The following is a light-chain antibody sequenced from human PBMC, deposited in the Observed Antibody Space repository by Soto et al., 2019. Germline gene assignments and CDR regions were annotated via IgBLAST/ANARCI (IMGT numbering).Light chain of an antibody. CDR2: EVS. Sequence: QSALTQPASVSGSPGQSITISCTGTSSDVGSYNYVSWYQQHPDKAPKLMIYEVSNRPSGVSSRFSGSKSGNTASLTISGLQAEDEADYYCSSYTSSSTLVVFGGGTQLTVL. J-gene: IGLJ2*01. CDR1: SSDVGSYNY. CDR3: SSYTSSSTLVV. V-gene: IGLV2-14*01.